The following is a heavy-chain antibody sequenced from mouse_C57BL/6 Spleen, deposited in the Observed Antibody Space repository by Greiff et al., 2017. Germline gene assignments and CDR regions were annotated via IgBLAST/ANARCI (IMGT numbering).Heavy chain of an antibody. CDR2: ISDGGSYT. D-gene: IGHD2-1*01. V-gene: IGHV5-4*01. Sequence: EVQVVESGGGLVKPGGSLKLSCAASGFTFSSYAMSWVRQTPEKRLEWVATISDGGSYTYYPDNVKGRFTISRDNAKNNLYLQMSHLKSEDTAMYYCARDGNRAWFAYWGQGTLVTVSA. CDR3: ARDGNRAWFAY. J-gene: IGHJ3*01. CDR1: GFTFSSYA.